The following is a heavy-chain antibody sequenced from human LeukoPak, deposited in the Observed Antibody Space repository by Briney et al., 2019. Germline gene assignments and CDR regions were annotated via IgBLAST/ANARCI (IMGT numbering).Heavy chain of an antibody. J-gene: IGHJ4*02. CDR3: ARGSGSTTVVDY. V-gene: IGHV3-23*01. D-gene: IGHD4-23*01. CDR1: GFTFSSYA. Sequence: PGGSLRLSCAASGFTFSSYAMNWVRQAPGKGLEWVSAISGSGSSTYYADSVKGRFTISRDNAKNSLYLQMNSLRAEDTAVYYCARGSGSTTVVDYWGQGTLVTVSS. CDR2: ISGSGSST.